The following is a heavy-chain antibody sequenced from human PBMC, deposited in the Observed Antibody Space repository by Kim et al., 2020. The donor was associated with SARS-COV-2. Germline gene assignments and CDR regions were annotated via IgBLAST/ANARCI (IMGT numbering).Heavy chain of an antibody. CDR2: INAGNGNT. Sequence: ASVKVSCKASGYTFTSYAMHWVRQAPGQRLEWMGWINAGNGNTKYSQKFQGRVTITRDTSASTAYMELSSLRSEDTAVYYCARSFRGITIFGVVPKKYGMDVWGQGTTVTVSS. D-gene: IGHD3-3*01. J-gene: IGHJ6*02. CDR1: GYTFTSYA. CDR3: ARSFRGITIFGVVPKKYGMDV. V-gene: IGHV1-3*01.